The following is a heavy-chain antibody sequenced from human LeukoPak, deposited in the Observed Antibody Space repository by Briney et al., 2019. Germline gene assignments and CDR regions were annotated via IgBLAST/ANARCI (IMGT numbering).Heavy chain of an antibody. CDR3: VRAGFGIHY. D-gene: IGHD3-10*01. Sequence: SETLSLICIVCGGSISSGDYSWTWIRKPPGKGLEWIGYIYYSGSTYYNPSLKSQVSISVDTSKSQSSLKLSSVNAADTAMYYCVRAGFGIHYWGRGTVVSVFS. CDR1: GGSISSGDYS. J-gene: IGHJ4*02. CDR2: IYYSGST. V-gene: IGHV4-30-4*08.